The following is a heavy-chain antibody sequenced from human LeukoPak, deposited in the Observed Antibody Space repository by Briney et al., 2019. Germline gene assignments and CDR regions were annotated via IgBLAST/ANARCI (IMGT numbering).Heavy chain of an antibody. V-gene: IGHV3-53*01. CDR1: GFIVSSNY. CDR2: LYSNGHI. Sequence: GGSLRLSCAASGFIVSSNYLTWVRQAPGKELEWVSVLYSNGHISYADSVKGRFTISRDNSENTVYLQMDNLRPEDTAVYTCARGKLYSYESTSFFGPLDCWGQGTLVTVSS. CDR3: ARGKLYSYESTSFFGPLDC. J-gene: IGHJ4*02. D-gene: IGHD3-22*01.